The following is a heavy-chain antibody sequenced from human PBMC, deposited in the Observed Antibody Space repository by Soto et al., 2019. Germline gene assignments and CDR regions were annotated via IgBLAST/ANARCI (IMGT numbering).Heavy chain of an antibody. CDR3: ARGDDILTGSNWFDP. V-gene: IGHV1-69*01. D-gene: IGHD3-9*01. CDR2: IIPMFGTT. Sequence: QVQLVQSGAEVKKPGSSVKVSCTASGGTFSSYTISWVRQAPGQGLEWMGGIIPMFGTTNYAQKFQGRVTITADESTSTACMELFSLRSEDTAVYYCARGDDILTGSNWFDPWGQGTLLTVSS. CDR1: GGTFSSYT. J-gene: IGHJ5*02.